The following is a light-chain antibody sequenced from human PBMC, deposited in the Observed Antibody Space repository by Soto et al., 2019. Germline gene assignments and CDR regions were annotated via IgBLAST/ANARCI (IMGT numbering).Light chain of an antibody. CDR2: GAS. J-gene: IGKJ3*01. CDR3: QQYGSSPFT. CDR1: QSVSSSY. V-gene: IGKV3-20*01. Sequence: IVLTQSPVTLSLSPGERATLSCRASQSVSSSYLVWYQQKPGQAPRLLIYGASSRATGIPDRFSGSGSGTDFTLTISRLEPEDFAVYYCQQYGSSPFTFGPGTKVD.